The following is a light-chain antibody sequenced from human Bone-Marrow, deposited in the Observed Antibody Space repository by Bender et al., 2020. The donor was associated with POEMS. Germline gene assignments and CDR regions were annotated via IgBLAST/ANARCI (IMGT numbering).Light chain of an antibody. CDR3: QSYDNSLGGWV. CDR2: ASV. Sequence: QSVLTQPPSVSGAPGQRVTISCTGSGSNIGAGYDVHWYQQLPGTVPKLLLYASVNRPSGVPARFFGSKSGTSASLAITGLQAEDEGDYYCQSYDNSLGGWVFGGGTKLTVL. CDR1: GSNIGAGYD. J-gene: IGLJ3*02. V-gene: IGLV1-40*01.